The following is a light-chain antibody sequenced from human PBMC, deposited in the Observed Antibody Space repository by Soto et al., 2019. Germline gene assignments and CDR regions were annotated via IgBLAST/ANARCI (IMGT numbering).Light chain of an antibody. CDR1: KSLFGF. CDR3: QSYKDWPFA. CDR2: GGS. Sequence: EIVLTQSPATLSVSPGDRVTLSCRASKSLFGFLAWYQQKPGQSPRLLIYGGSTRATGIPARFSGSGSATDFTLTISSLQSEDSALYFCQSYKDWPFASGVGTKLEI. V-gene: IGKV3-15*01. J-gene: IGKJ2*01.